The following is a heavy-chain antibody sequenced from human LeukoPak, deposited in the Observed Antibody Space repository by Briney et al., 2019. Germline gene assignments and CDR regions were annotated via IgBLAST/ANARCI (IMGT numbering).Heavy chain of an antibody. D-gene: IGHD2-15*01. CDR3: ARTQGYCRGDTCYFLESDY. Sequence: GESRKISCKGSGYGFANTWIAWVRQMPGKGLEWMGNIYPSDSDTKYSPSFKGQVIMSVDRSINTAYLQWSSLKASDTAMYYCARTQGYCRGDTCYFLESDYWGQGSLVTVSS. V-gene: IGHV5-51*01. CDR1: GYGFANTW. J-gene: IGHJ4*02. CDR2: IYPSDSDT.